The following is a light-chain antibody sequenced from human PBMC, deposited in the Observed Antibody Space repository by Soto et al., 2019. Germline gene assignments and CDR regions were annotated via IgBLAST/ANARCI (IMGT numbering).Light chain of an antibody. Sequence: EIVLTQSPATLSLSPGERATLSCRASQSVSSYLAWYQQKPGQAPRLLIYDAANRATRIPARFSGSVSGTDFSLTISSLDPEDFTVYYCQQRSNWPPQLTFGPGTKVDIK. V-gene: IGKV3-11*01. J-gene: IGKJ3*01. CDR1: QSVSSY. CDR2: DAA. CDR3: QQRSNWPPQLT.